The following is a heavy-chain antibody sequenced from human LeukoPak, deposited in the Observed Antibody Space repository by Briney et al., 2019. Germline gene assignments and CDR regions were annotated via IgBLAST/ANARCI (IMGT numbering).Heavy chain of an antibody. J-gene: IGHJ3*02. D-gene: IGHD6-6*01. CDR2: INHSGST. Sequence: SETLSLTCAVYGGSFSGYYWSWIRQPPGKGLEWIGEINHSGSTNYNPSLKSRVTISVDTSKNQFSLMLSSVTAADTAVYYCASHDGEYSSSSDAFDIWGQGTMVTVSS. CDR3: ASHDGEYSSSSDAFDI. V-gene: IGHV4-34*01. CDR1: GGSFSGYY.